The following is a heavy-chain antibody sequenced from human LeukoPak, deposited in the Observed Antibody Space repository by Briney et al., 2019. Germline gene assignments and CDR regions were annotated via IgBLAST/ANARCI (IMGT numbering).Heavy chain of an antibody. V-gene: IGHV3-48*01. CDR3: VRKALGYRLGYGDY. Sequence: GGSLRLSCAASGFTFSSYTMNWVRQAPGKGLEWVSYSSSSSSTIYYVDSVKGRFTVSRDNAKNSLYLQMNSLRAEDTAVYFCVRKALGYRLGYGDYWGQGTLVTASS. D-gene: IGHD5-12*01. CDR1: GFTFSSYT. J-gene: IGHJ4*02. CDR2: SSSSSSTI.